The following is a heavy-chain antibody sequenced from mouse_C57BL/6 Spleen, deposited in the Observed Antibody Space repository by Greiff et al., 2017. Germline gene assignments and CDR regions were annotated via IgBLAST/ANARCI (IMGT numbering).Heavy chain of an antibody. J-gene: IGHJ3*01. D-gene: IGHD3-2*02. CDR3: ARLDSSGYGFAY. Sequence: VQLQQPGAELVKPGASVKLSCKASGYTFTSYWMHWVKQRPGQGLEWIGMIHPNSGSTNYNEKFKSKATLTVAKSSSTAYMQLSSLTSEDSAVYYCARLDSSGYGFAYWGQGTLVTVSA. CDR2: IHPNSGST. CDR1: GYTFTSYW. V-gene: IGHV1-64*01.